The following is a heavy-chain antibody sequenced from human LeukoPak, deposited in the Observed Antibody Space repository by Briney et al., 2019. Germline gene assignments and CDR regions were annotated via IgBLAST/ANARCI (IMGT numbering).Heavy chain of an antibody. J-gene: IGHJ4*02. Sequence: ASVKVSCKASGYTFTGYYMHWVRQAPGQGLEWMGRINPNSGGTNYAQQFQGRVTMTRDTSISTAYMELSRLRSDDTAVYYCARVGNLHDSSRYYYPVDYWGQGTLVTVSS. CDR1: GYTFTGYY. V-gene: IGHV1-2*06. D-gene: IGHD3-22*01. CDR2: INPNSGGT. CDR3: ARVGNLHDSSRYYYPVDY.